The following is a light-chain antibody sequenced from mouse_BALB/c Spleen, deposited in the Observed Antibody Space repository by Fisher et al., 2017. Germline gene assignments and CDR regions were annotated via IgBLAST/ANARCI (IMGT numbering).Light chain of an antibody. V-gene: IGKV4-68*01. Sequence: IVMTQSPALMSASPGEKVTMTCSASSSVSYMYWYQQKPRSSPKPWIYLTSNLASGVPARFSGSGSGTSYSLTISSVEAEDAATYYCQQYSGYPYTFGGGTKLEIK. CDR3: QQYSGYPYT. CDR2: LTS. CDR1: SSVSY. J-gene: IGKJ2*01.